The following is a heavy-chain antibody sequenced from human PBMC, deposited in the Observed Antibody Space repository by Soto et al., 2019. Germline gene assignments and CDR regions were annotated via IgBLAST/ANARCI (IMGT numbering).Heavy chain of an antibody. CDR3: VMVRGDFYGFDI. V-gene: IGHV3-30*03. J-gene: IGHJ3*02. CDR2: ISSDGNNQ. Sequence: QVQLVESGGGVVQPGRSLRLSCAASGFTSSSFVIHWVRQAPGKGLEWVAVISSDGNNQYYADSVKGRFTISRDNSKNTRYLHVNSVISEDAAVYFCVMVRGDFYGFDIWGQGTMVTVSS. CDR1: GFTSSSFV. D-gene: IGHD3-10*01.